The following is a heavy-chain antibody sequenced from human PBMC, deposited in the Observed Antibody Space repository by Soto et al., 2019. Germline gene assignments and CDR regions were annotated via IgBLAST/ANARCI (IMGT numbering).Heavy chain of an antibody. CDR2: XXHXGXT. J-gene: IGHJ4*02. Sequence: SETLSLTCAVYGGSFSGHYWSWIRQPPGKGLXWXGXXXHXGXTXYXXXXKSRVTISVDTSKSQFSLKLTSVTAADTAMYYCARNDYNGNSVDYWGQGTLVTVSS. V-gene: IGHV4-34*01. CDR3: ARNDYNGNSVDY. D-gene: IGHD4-4*01. CDR1: GGSFSGHY.